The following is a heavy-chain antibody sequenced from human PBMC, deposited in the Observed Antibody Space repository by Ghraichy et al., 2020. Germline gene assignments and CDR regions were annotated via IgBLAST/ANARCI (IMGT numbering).Heavy chain of an antibody. J-gene: IGHJ5*02. Sequence: SETLSLTCTVSGGSISSGDYYWSWIRQPPGKGLEWIGYIYYSGSTYYNPSLKSRVTISVDTSKNQFSLKLSSVTAADTAVYYCARGLWFGELLYQYNWFDPWGQGTLVTVSS. CDR1: GGSISSGDYY. V-gene: IGHV4-30-4*01. CDR3: ARGLWFGELLYQYNWFDP. CDR2: IYYSGST. D-gene: IGHD3-10*01.